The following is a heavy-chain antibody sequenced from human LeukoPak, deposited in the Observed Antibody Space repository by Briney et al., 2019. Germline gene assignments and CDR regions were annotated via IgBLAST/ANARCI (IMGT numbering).Heavy chain of an antibody. CDR1: GFTFSSYE. CDR2: ISSSGSTI. D-gene: IGHD2-15*01. CDR3: ARDMTPYYYYYYMDV. Sequence: GGSLRLSCAASGFTFSSYEMNWVRQAPGKGLEWVSYISSSGSTIYYADSVKGRFTISRDNAKNSLYLQMNSLRAEDTAVYYCARDMTPYYYYYYMDVWGKGTTVTVSS. V-gene: IGHV3-48*03. J-gene: IGHJ6*03.